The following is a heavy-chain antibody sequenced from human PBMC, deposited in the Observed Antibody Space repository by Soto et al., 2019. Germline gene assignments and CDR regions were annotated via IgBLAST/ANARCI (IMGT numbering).Heavy chain of an antibody. V-gene: IGHV4-31*03. J-gene: IGHJ4*02. Sequence: QVQLQESGPGLVKPSQTLSLTCTVSGGSISSGGYYWSWIRQHPGKGLEWIGYIYYSGSTYYNPSLKSRVTISVDTSKNQFSLKLSSVTAADTAVYYCARDAPVPLYYYDSSGSIFDYWGQGTLVTVSS. D-gene: IGHD3-22*01. CDR1: GGSISSGGYY. CDR3: ARDAPVPLYYYDSSGSIFDY. CDR2: IYYSGST.